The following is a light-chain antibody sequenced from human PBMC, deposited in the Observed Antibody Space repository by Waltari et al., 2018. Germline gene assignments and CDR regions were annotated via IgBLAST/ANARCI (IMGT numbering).Light chain of an antibody. V-gene: IGKV3-15*01. CDR3: QQYNNWPRT. CDR2: DAS. Sequence: DTVMTQSPATLSGSPGERATLPCRASQSVSSNLAWYQQKPGQAPRPLIYDASTRATGIPARFSGSGSGTEFTLTISSMQSEDFAVYYCQQYNNWPRTFGQGTKVEIK. J-gene: IGKJ1*01. CDR1: QSVSSN.